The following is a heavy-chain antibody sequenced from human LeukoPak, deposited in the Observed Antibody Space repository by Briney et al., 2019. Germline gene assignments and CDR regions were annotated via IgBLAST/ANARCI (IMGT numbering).Heavy chain of an antibody. V-gene: IGHV3-21*01. J-gene: IGHJ4*02. CDR2: ISSSSSYI. Sequence: GGSLRLSCAASGFTFSSYSMNWVRQAPGKGLEWVSSISSSSSYIYYADSVKGRFTISRDNAKNSLYLQMNSLRAEDTAVYYCARDRSDAVVAATGSGYWGQGTLVTVSS. CDR3: ARDRSDAVVAATGSGY. D-gene: IGHD2-15*01. CDR1: GFTFSSYS.